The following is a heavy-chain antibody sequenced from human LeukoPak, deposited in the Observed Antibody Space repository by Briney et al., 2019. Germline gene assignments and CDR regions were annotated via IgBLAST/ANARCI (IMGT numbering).Heavy chain of an antibody. Sequence: SETPSLTCTVSGGAISSGGYYWSWIRQHPGKGLEWIGYINYSGSTYYNPSLKSRVTISVDTSKNQFSLKLSSVTAADTAVYYCARQIRGVIIMPPDYWGQGTLVTVSS. CDR3: ARQIRGVIIMPPDY. CDR2: INYSGST. V-gene: IGHV4-39*01. J-gene: IGHJ4*02. CDR1: GGAISSGGYY. D-gene: IGHD3-10*01.